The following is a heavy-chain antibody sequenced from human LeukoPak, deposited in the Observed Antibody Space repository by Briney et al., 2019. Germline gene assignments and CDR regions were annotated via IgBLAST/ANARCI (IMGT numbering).Heavy chain of an antibody. V-gene: IGHV4-34*01. CDR1: GGSFSGYY. CDR2: INHSGST. D-gene: IGHD2-8*01. CDR3: ARSYCTNGVCRDY. J-gene: IGHJ4*02. Sequence: TSETLSLTCAVYGGSFSGYYWSWIRQPPGKGLEWIGEINHSGSTNYNPSLKSRVTISVDTSKNQFSLKLSSVTAADTAVYYCARSYCTNGVCRDYWGQGTLVTVSS.